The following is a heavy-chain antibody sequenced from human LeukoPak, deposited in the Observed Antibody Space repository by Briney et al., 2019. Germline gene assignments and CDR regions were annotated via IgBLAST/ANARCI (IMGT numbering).Heavy chain of an antibody. CDR2: INSDGSST. CDR1: GFTFSSYG. J-gene: IGHJ6*02. D-gene: IGHD6-13*01. Sequence: GGSLRLSCAASGFTFSSYGMHWVRQAPGKGLVWVSRINSDGSSTSYADSVKGRFTISRDNAKNTLYLQMNSLRAEDTAVYYCARVRYSSSWSYRTYYYGMDVWGQGTTVTVSS. CDR3: ARVRYSSSWSYRTYYYGMDV. V-gene: IGHV3-74*01.